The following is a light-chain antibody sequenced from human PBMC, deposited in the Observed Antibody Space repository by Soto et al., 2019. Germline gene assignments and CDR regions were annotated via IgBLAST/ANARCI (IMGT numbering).Light chain of an antibody. CDR1: QRINKW. V-gene: IGKV1-5*01. CDR2: DAS. CDR3: QQYSSYSAWT. Sequence: DIQMTQSPSTLSASIVDRVTITCRSSQRINKWLAWHQQKPGKAPKLLIYDASSLQSGVPPRFSGSGSGTEFTLTIRSLQPDDIATYYCQQYSSYSAWTFGEGTKVDIK. J-gene: IGKJ1*01.